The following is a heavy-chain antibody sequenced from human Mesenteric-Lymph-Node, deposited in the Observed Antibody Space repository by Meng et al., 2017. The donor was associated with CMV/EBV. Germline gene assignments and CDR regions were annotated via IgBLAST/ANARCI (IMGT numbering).Heavy chain of an antibody. Sequence: SEILSPPCTVLGGSISSNRYYWCWIRQPPGRGLEWIGSIYYSGSTYYNPSLKSRVTISGDTSNNQFSLKLSSVTAADTAVYYGASYAPRDGYNSGHDYWGQGTLVTVSS. J-gene: IGHJ4*02. D-gene: IGHD5-24*01. CDR1: GGSISSNRYY. V-gene: IGHV4-39*01. CDR3: ASYAPRDGYNSGHDY. CDR2: IYYSGST.